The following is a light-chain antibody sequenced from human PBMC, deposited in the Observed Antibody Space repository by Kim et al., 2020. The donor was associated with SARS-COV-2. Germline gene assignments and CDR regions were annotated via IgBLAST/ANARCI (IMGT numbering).Light chain of an antibody. CDR2: DAA. J-gene: IGKJ1*01. CDR3: QQSYTTPPET. Sequence: SAGDRGTIICRGSQHISSYLNWYQQKTAKDPTLLMYDAASFESGVPSRCSGSGSGTAVILTISSRQPEDFATYYCQQSYTTPPETFGQGTKVDIK. CDR1: QHISSY. V-gene: IGKV1-39*01.